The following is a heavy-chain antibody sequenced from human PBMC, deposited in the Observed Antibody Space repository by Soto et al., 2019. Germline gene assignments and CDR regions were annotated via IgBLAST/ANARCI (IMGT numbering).Heavy chain of an antibody. Sequence: QVQLVQSGAEVKKPGASVKVSCKASGYTFSGYGINWVRQAPGQGLEWMGWISAYNGNTKYAQKFQGRVTMTTDTSTSTAHMELRSLRSDDTAVYFCARSSSDYGDDGLSLGCWGQGTLVTVSS. CDR1: GYTFSGYG. J-gene: IGHJ4*02. CDR2: ISAYNGNT. D-gene: IGHD4-17*01. CDR3: ARSSSDYGDDGLSLGC. V-gene: IGHV1-18*01.